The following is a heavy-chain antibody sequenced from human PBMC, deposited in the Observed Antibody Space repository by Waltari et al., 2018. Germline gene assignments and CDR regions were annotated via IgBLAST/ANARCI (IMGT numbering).Heavy chain of an antibody. V-gene: IGHV1-3*01. J-gene: IGHJ4*02. CDR1: GYTFTSYA. CDR2: INAGNGNT. Sequence: QVQLVQSGAEVKKPGASVKVSCKASGYTFTSYAMHWVRQAPGQRLEWMGWINAGNGNTKYSQKFQGRVTITRDTSASTAYMELSSLRSEDTAVYYCARDHSSSWYYGFDYWGQGTLVTVSS. D-gene: IGHD6-13*01. CDR3: ARDHSSSWYYGFDY.